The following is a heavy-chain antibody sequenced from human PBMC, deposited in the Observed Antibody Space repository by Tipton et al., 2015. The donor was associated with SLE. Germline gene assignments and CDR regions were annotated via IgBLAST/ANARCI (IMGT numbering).Heavy chain of an antibody. V-gene: IGHV4-39*07. Sequence: TLSLTCTVSGGSISSSSYYWGWLRQPPGKGLEWFGSIYYSGSTYYNPSLKSRVTISVDTSKNQFSLKLSSVTAADTAVYYCVLLELPLGYCSGGSCPDAFGIWGQGTMVTVSS. CDR3: VLLELPLGYCSGGSCPDAFGI. CDR2: IYYSGST. D-gene: IGHD2-15*01. J-gene: IGHJ3*02. CDR1: GGSISSSSYY.